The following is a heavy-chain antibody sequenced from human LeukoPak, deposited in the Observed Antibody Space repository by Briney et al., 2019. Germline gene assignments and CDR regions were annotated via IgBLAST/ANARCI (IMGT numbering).Heavy chain of an antibody. CDR1: GFTFSSYW. J-gene: IGHJ6*02. D-gene: IGHD6-19*01. Sequence: GGSLRLSCAASGFTFSSYWMSWVRQAPGKGLEWVANIKQDGSEKYYVDSVKGRFTISRDNAKNSLYLQMNSLRAEDTAVYYCARDLAVAGHFYGMDVWGQGTTVTVSS. CDR3: ARDLAVAGHFYGMDV. CDR2: IKQDGSEK. V-gene: IGHV3-7*03.